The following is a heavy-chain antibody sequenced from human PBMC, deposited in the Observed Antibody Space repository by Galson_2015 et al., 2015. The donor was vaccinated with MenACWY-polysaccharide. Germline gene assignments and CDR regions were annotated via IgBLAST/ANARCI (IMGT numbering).Heavy chain of an antibody. V-gene: IGHV3-33*01. CDR2: IWHDGSNK. CDR3: VRDFRWERAYGLDV. CDR1: GFHFRSYG. Sequence: LTLSCAASGFHFRSYGMHSVRQAPGPGPQRATVIWHDGSNKYYADSVKGRFTISRDNSKNTLYLQINSLRVDDTAVYYCVRDFRWERAYGLDVWGQGTTVLVSS. J-gene: IGHJ6*02. D-gene: IGHD3-16*01.